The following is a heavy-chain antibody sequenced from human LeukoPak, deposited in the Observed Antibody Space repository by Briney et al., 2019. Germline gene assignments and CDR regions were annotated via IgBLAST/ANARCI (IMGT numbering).Heavy chain of an antibody. CDR1: GFTFSSYG. CDR2: ISYDGSNK. CDR3: AKPTYYDFWSGYTEKNYFDY. J-gene: IGHJ4*02. Sequence: PGRSLRLSCAASGFTFSSYGMHWVRQAPGKGLEWVAVISYDGSNKYYADSVKGRFTISRDNSKNTLYLQMNSLRAEDTAVYYCAKPTYYDFWSGYTEKNYFDYWGQGTLVTVSS. D-gene: IGHD3-3*01. V-gene: IGHV3-30*18.